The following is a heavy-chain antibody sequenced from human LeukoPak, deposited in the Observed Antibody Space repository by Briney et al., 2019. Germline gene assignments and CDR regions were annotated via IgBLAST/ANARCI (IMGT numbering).Heavy chain of an antibody. J-gene: IGHJ4*02. V-gene: IGHV1-2*02. Sequence: ASVKVSCKASGYTFTGYYMHWVRQAPGQGLEWMGWNNPNSGGTNYAQKFQGRVTMTRDTSISTTYMELSRLRSDDTAVYYCARGVVGATIADGVLGYWGQGTLVTVSS. D-gene: IGHD1-26*01. CDR1: GYTFTGYY. CDR3: ARGVVGATIADGVLGY. CDR2: NNPNSGGT.